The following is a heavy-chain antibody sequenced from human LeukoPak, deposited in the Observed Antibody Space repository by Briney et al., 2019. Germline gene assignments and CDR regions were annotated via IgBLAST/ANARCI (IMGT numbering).Heavy chain of an antibody. V-gene: IGHV4-31*03. CDR2: IHHSGRS. J-gene: IGHJ4*02. CDR1: ADSLSSGGHY. CDR3: ARGGNRFGGFYFDY. Sequence: PSETLSLTCTVSADSLSSGGHYWAWIRQFPGKGLESIGFIHHSGRSRHNPSLKDRVAISVDTSRKQFALKLSSVTAANTAMYYCARGGNRFGGFYFDYWGQGIQVIVSS. D-gene: IGHD3-10*01.